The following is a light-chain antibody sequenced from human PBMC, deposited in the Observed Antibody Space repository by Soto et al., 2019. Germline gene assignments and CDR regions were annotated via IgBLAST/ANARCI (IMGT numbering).Light chain of an antibody. CDR2: DVS. CDR3: SSYPSSETNVL. Sequence: QSALTQPASVSGSPGQSITISCTGTSSDVGYYNSVSWYQRHPGKVPKLIIYDVSSRPSGVSNRFSGFKSGNTASLTISGLQAEDEADYYCSSYPSSETNVLFGGGTKLTVL. V-gene: IGLV2-14*03. CDR1: SSDVGYYNS. J-gene: IGLJ2*01.